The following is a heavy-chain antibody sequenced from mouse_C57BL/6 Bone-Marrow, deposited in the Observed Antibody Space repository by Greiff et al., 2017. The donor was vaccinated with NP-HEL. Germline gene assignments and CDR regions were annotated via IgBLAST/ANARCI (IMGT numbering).Heavy chain of an antibody. CDR1: GYTFTSYW. J-gene: IGHJ2*01. Sequence: VQLQQPGAKLVKPGASVKLSCKASGYTFTSYWMHWVKQRPGQGLEWIGMIHPNSGSTNYNEKFKSKATLTVDKSSSTAYMQLSSLTSEDSAVYYCAIPSYYGSSFRGYWGQGTTLTVSS. CDR3: AIPSYYGSSFRGY. D-gene: IGHD1-1*01. CDR2: IHPNSGST. V-gene: IGHV1-64*01.